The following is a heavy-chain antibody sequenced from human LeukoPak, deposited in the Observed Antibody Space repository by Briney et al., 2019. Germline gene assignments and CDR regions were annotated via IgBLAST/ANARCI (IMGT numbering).Heavy chain of an antibody. J-gene: IGHJ5*02. CDR1: GFTFNRYN. Sequence: GGSLRLSCAASGFTFNRYNMNWIRQAPGKGLEWVSSISSSSSYIYYADSVKGRFTISRDNAKNSLYLQMNSLRAEDTAVYYCARDDSGNWFDPWGQGTLVTVSS. D-gene: IGHD4/OR15-4a*01. CDR2: ISSSSSYI. CDR3: ARDDSGNWFDP. V-gene: IGHV3-21*01.